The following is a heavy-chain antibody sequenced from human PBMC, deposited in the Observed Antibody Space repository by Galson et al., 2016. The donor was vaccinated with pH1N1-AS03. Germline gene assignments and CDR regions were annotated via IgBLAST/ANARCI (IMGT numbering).Heavy chain of an antibody. V-gene: IGHV3-48*03. D-gene: IGHD1-1*01. CDR3: ATSGVQDY. CDR1: GFTFSSYE. Sequence: LRLSCAASGFTFSSYEMNWVRQAPGKGLEWVSHISSNGSTIYYADSVKGRFTISRDNAKNSLYLQMNSLRAEDTAVYYCATSGVQDYWGQGTLVTVSS. J-gene: IGHJ4*02. CDR2: ISSNGSTI.